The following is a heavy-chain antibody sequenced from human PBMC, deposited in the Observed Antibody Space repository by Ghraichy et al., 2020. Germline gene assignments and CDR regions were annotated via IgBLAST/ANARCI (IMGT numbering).Heavy chain of an antibody. CDR1: GFTFDYYV. Sequence: GGSLRLTCAASGFTFDYYVMHWVRQAPGTGLEWVSGFSLTTGGINYADSVKGRFTISRDNAKNYLYLQMNSLRAEDTALYYCVIDPSQSGLRRKFDYWGQGTLLTVCS. D-gene: IGHD3-10*01. CDR3: VIDPSQSGLRRKFDY. CDR2: FSLTTGGI. V-gene: IGHV3-9*01. J-gene: IGHJ4*02.